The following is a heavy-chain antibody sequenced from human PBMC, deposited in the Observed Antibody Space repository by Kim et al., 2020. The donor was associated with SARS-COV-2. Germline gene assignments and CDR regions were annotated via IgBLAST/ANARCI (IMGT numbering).Heavy chain of an antibody. CDR2: INTNTGNP. D-gene: IGHD3-3*01. J-gene: IGHJ6*02. CDR3: ARTPPITIFGVVPRYYYYGMDV. Sequence: ASVKVSCKASGYTFTSYAMNWVRQAPGQGLEWMGWINTNTGNPTYAQGFTGRFVFSLDTSVSTAYLQISSLKAEDTAVYYCARTPPITIFGVVPRYYYYGMDVWGQGTTVTVSS. V-gene: IGHV7-4-1*02. CDR1: GYTFTSYA.